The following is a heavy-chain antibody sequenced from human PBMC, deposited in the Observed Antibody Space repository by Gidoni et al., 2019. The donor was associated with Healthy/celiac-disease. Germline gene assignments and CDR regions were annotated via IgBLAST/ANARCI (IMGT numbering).Heavy chain of an antibody. CDR2: IIPIFGTA. CDR3: ASSWGYYYDSSGYYPFDY. Sequence: QVQLVQSGAEVKQPGSSVKVSCKASGGTFSSYAISWVRQAPGQGLEWMGGIIPIFGTANYAQKFQGRVTITADESTSTAYMELSSLRSEDTAVYYCASSWGYYYDSSGYYPFDYWGQGTLVTVSS. CDR1: GGTFSSYA. V-gene: IGHV1-69*01. J-gene: IGHJ4*02. D-gene: IGHD3-22*01.